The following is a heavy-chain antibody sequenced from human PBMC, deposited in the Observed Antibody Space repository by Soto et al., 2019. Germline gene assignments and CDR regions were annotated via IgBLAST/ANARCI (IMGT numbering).Heavy chain of an antibody. D-gene: IGHD2-8*01. CDR3: ARGDSTDCSNGVCSFFYNHDMDV. V-gene: IGHV1-2*04. CDR2: INPKSGGT. CDR1: GYSFTEYH. J-gene: IGHJ6*02. Sequence: ASVEVSCKASGYSFTEYHIHGVRQAPGQGLEWLGRINPKSGGTSTAQKFQGWVTMTTDTSISTASMELTRLTSDDTAIYYCARGDSTDCSNGVCSFFYNHDMDVWGQGTTVTVSS.